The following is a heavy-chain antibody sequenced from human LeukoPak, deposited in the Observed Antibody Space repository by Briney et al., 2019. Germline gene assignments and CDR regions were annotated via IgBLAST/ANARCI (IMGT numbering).Heavy chain of an antibody. J-gene: IGHJ4*02. CDR1: GFTFSSYA. CDR2: ISGSGGST. D-gene: IGHD2-2*01. CDR3: ARGRGYCSSTSCYVFDY. V-gene: IGHV3-23*01. Sequence: SGVTLRLSCAASGFTFSSYAMSWVRQAPGKGLEWVSAISGSGGSTYYANSVKGRFTISRDNSKNTLYLQMNSLRAEDTAVYYCARGRGYCSSTSCYVFDYWGQGTLVTVSS.